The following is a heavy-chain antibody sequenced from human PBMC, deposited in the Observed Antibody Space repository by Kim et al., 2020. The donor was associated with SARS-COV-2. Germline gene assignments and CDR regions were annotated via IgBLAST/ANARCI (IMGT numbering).Heavy chain of an antibody. J-gene: IGHJ5*02. D-gene: IGHD1-26*01. Sequence: GGSLRLSCAASGCTCSNCRITGCLQRPCAGLGWFARINEAGRAQYYVDSLKRRFTMTRDNAKNSLYLQMYSLRAEDTALYHCARGAGSSVFDPWGQGTLVTVSS. CDR3: ARGAGSSVFDP. CDR2: INEAGRAQ. CDR1: GCTCSNCR. V-gene: IGHV3-7*01.